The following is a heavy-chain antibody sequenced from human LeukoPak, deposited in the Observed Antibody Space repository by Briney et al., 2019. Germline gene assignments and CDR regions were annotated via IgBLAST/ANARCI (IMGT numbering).Heavy chain of an antibody. Sequence: SENLSLTCTVSGGFISNSNYYWGWIRQPPGKVLDWIGNIYYTGRTYYNSSLNSRVTISVDASKNQFSLRLTSLTAADTAVYYCARLYCYDASRPPLWGQGTLVIVSS. J-gene: IGHJ4*02. D-gene: IGHD3-22*01. V-gene: IGHV4-39*01. CDR3: ARLYCYDASRPPL. CDR2: IYYTGRT. CDR1: GGFISNSNYY.